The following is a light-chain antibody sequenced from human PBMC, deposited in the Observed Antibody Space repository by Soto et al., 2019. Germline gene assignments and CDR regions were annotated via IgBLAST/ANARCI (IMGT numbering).Light chain of an antibody. V-gene: IGLV2-11*01. Sequence: QSVLTQPASVSGSPGQSITISCTGTSSDVGGYNYVSWYQQHPVKAPKLMIYDVSNRPSGVPDRFSGSKSGNTASLTISGLQAEDEADYYCYSYAGSYTFYVFGTGTKVTVL. CDR3: YSYAGSYTFYV. J-gene: IGLJ1*01. CDR1: SSDVGGYNY. CDR2: DVS.